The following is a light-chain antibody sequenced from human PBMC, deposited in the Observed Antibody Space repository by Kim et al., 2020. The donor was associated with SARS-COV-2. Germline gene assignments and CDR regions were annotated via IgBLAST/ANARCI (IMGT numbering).Light chain of an antibody. Sequence: EIVMTQSPVTLSVSPGESATLSCRASQTVSNKLAWFQQKRGQAPRLLIYGASTRATGVPARFSGSGSGTEFTLTISSLQSEDFAIYYCQQYNNWPPWTFGQGTKVDIK. J-gene: IGKJ1*01. CDR1: QTVSNK. CDR2: GAS. CDR3: QQYNNWPPWT. V-gene: IGKV3-15*01.